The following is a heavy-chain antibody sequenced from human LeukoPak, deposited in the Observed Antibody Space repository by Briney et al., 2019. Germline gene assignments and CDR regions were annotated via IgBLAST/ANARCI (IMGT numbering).Heavy chain of an antibody. V-gene: IGHV1-18*01. CDR1: GYTFTNYG. Sequence: ASVKVSCKASGYTFTNYGISWVRQAPGQGLEWMGWISVDNGNSNFAQNPQGRVTLTTDTSTNTAWMELRSLRSDDTAVYYCERDESTQVGFGYDFWSGPDYWGQGTLVTVSS. J-gene: IGHJ4*02. D-gene: IGHD3-3*01. CDR3: ERDESTQVGFGYDFWSGPDY. CDR2: ISVDNGNS.